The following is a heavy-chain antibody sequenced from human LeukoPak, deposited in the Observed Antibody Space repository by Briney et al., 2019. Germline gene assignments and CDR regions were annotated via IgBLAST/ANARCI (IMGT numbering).Heavy chain of an antibody. CDR1: GYTLTSYY. V-gene: IGHV1-69*13. Sequence: SVKVSCKASGYTLTSYYMHWVRQAPGQGLEWMGGIIPIFGTANYAQKFQGRVTITADESTSTAYMELSSLRSEDTAVYYCARDLVPAANKDRYFDYWGQGTLVTVSS. D-gene: IGHD2-2*01. CDR2: IIPIFGTA. CDR3: ARDLVPAANKDRYFDY. J-gene: IGHJ4*02.